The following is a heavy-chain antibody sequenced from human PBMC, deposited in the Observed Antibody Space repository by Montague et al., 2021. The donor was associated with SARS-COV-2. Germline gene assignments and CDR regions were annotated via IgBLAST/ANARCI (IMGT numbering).Heavy chain of an antibody. V-gene: IGHV4-34*01. CDR1: RGSFHIFS. CDR2: IDHSGNT. CDR3: ARSSRVVCITPGFRY. J-gene: IGHJ4*02. D-gene: IGHD2-21*01. Sequence: SETLSLTCAVYRGSFHIFSWGWIRQSPGKGLEWIGEIDHSGNTNYNPSLKSRVTISVDTSKNQFSLNLTSVTAADTAMYYCARSSRVVCITPGFRYWGQGTQVAVSS.